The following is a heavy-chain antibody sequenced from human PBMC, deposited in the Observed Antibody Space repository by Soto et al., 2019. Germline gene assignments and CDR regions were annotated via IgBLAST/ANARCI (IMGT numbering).Heavy chain of an antibody. CDR2: IYYSGST. CDR1: GGSISSGDYY. J-gene: IGHJ4*02. Sequence: SETLSLTCTVSGGSISSGDYYWSWIRQPPGKGLEWIGYIYYSGSTYYNPSLKSRVTISVDTSKNQFSLKLSSVTAADTAVYYCARETWIQLGTFDYWGQGTLVTVSS. CDR3: ARETWIQLGTFDY. D-gene: IGHD5-18*01. V-gene: IGHV4-30-4*01.